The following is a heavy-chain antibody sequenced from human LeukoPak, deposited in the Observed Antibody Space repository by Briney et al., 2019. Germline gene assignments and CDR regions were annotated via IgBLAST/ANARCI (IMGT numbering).Heavy chain of an antibody. CDR1: GFTVSSNY. V-gene: IGHV3-53*01. Sequence: GGSLRLSCAASGFTVSSNYMSWVRQAPGKGLEWVSVIYSGGSTYYADSVKGRFTISRDNSKNTLYLQMNSLRAEDTAVYYCARGAGGYEYYMDVWGKGTTVTVSS. CDR3: ARGAGGYEYYMDV. D-gene: IGHD3-10*01. CDR2: IYSGGST. J-gene: IGHJ6*03.